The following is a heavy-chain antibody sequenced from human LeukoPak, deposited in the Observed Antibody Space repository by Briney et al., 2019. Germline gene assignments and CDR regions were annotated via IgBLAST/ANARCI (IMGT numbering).Heavy chain of an antibody. J-gene: IGHJ4*01. CDR2: MNSAGTTI. CDR3: IIEVLVRASAYLGL. Sequence: GGSLRLSCAASGFTISGFWMHWVRQVPGEGLVWVARMNSAGTTINYTDSVKGRFTISRDNVRNTLHLQMNNLSLEDKAVYFCIIEVLVRASAYLGLWGRGTLVSVS. V-gene: IGHV3-74*01. D-gene: IGHD2-8*02. CDR1: GFTISGFW.